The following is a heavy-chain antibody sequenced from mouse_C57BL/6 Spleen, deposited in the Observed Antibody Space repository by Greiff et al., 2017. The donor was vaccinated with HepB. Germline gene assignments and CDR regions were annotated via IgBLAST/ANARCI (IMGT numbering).Heavy chain of an antibody. CDR3: AKGDYDYDGGGAMDY. CDR2: IWRGGST. Sequence: VQLQQSGPGLVQPSQSLSITCTVSGFSLTSYGVHWVRQSPGKGLEWLGVIWRGGSTDYTAAFMSRLSITKDNSKSQVFFKMNSLQADDTAIYYCAKGDYDYDGGGAMDYWGQGTSVTVSS. CDR1: GFSLTSYG. D-gene: IGHD2-4*01. J-gene: IGHJ4*01. V-gene: IGHV2-5*01.